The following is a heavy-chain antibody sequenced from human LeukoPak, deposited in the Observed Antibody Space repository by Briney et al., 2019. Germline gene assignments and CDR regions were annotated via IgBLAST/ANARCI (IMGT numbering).Heavy chain of an antibody. CDR2: IYYSGST. J-gene: IGHJ4*02. CDR1: SDSISSRSYY. Sequence: KPSETLSHTCTVSSDSISSRSYYWRGLRQPPGKGLEWIGTIYYSGSTYYNPSLKSRVTISVDTSKNQFSLKLSSVTAADTAVYYCARRRFGSSWRDYWGQGTLVTVSA. V-gene: IGHV4-39*01. CDR3: ARRRFGSSWRDY. D-gene: IGHD6-13*01.